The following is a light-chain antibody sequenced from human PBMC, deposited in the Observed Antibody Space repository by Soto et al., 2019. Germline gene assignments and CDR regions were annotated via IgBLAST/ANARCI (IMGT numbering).Light chain of an antibody. V-gene: IGLV2-14*01. Sequence: QSALTQPASVSGSPGQSITISCTGTSSDVGGHNYVSWYQQHPGKAPKLMIYDVSKRPSGVSNRFSGSKSGNTASLTISGLPAEDEADYYCSSYTTSTLGVLFGGGTKLTVL. J-gene: IGLJ2*01. CDR3: SSYTTSTLGVL. CDR1: SSDVGGHNY. CDR2: DVS.